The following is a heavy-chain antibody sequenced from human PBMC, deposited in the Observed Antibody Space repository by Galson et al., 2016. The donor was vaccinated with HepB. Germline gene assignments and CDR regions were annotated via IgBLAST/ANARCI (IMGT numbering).Heavy chain of an antibody. CDR3: VQGSTAPAV. CDR2: ISRSGDST. Sequence: LRLSCAASGFTFRNYGMTWVRQAPGKGLEVVSSISRSGDSTDYADSVKGRFTISRDNSENTLSLQMNSLTADDTAIYYCVQGSTAPAVWGKGTTVTVSS. J-gene: IGHJ6*04. D-gene: IGHD2-2*01. V-gene: IGHV3-23*01. CDR1: GFTFRNYG.